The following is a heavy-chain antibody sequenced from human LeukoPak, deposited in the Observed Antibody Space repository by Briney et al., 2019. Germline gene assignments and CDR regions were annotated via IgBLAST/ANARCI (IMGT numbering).Heavy chain of an antibody. CDR2: INPDGSST. V-gene: IGHV3-74*01. CDR3: ASRNRAAAAPYYFDY. J-gene: IGHJ4*02. CDR1: GFTFSDYY. Sequence: GGSLRLSCAATGFTFSDYYMSWVRQAPGKGLVWVSRINPDGSSTSYADSVKGRFTISRDNAKNTLYLQMNSLRAEDTAVYYCASRNRAAAAPYYFDYWGQGTMVTVSS. D-gene: IGHD6-13*01.